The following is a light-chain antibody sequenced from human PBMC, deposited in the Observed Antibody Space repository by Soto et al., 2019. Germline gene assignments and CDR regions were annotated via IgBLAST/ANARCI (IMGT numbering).Light chain of an antibody. CDR1: SSNIGSNT. J-gene: IGLJ3*02. V-gene: IGLV1-44*01. CDR3: AAWDDSLNGFWV. CDR2: SNN. Sequence: QSVLTQPPSASGTPGQRVTISCSGSSSNIGSNTVNWYQQLPVTAPKLLIYSNNQRPSGVPDRFSGSKSGTSASLAISGLQSEDEADYYCAAWDDSLNGFWVFGGGTKVTVL.